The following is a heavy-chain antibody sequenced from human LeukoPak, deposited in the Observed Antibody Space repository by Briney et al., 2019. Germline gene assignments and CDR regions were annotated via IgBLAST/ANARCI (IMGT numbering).Heavy chain of an antibody. CDR2: ISYDGSNK. V-gene: IGHV3-30*14. J-gene: IGHJ4*02. CDR1: GFTFSSYA. Sequence: GGSLRLSCAASGFTFSSYAMHWVRQAPGKGLEWVAVISYDGSNKYYADSVKGRFTISRDNSKNTLYLQMNSLRAEDTAVYYCARALSGWYYFDYWGQGTLVTVSS. D-gene: IGHD6-19*01. CDR3: ARALSGWYYFDY.